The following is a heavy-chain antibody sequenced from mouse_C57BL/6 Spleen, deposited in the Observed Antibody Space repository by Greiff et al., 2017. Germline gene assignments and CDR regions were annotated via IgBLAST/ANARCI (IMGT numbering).Heavy chain of an antibody. Sequence: VMLVESGPGLVQPSQSLSITCTVSGFSLTSYGVHWVRQSPGKGLEWLGVIWSGGSTDYNAAFISRLSISKDNSKSQVFFKMNSLQADDTAIYYCARNTGTDWYFDVWGTGTTVTVSS. CDR1: GFSLTSYG. V-gene: IGHV2-2*01. CDR2: IWSGGST. J-gene: IGHJ1*03. CDR3: ARNTGTDWYFDV. D-gene: IGHD4-1*01.